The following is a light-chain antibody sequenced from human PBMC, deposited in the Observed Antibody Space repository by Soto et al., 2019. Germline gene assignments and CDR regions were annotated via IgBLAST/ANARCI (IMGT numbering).Light chain of an antibody. Sequence: EVVLTQSPGTLSLSPGDRATLSCRASQSVSRNHLAWYQQKPGQAPRLLMYGASIRATGIPDRFRGSGSGTEFSLTISRLEPEDFAVYYCQQYGRYFGPGTKVDIK. V-gene: IGKV3-20*01. CDR1: QSVSRNH. CDR3: QQYGRY. J-gene: IGKJ3*01. CDR2: GAS.